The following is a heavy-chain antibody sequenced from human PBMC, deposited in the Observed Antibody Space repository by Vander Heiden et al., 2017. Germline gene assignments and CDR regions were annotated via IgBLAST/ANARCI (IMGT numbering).Heavy chain of an antibody. D-gene: IGHD3-3*01. V-gene: IGHV3-74*03. CDR2: INSDGSST. CDR1: DFTSSSNW. J-gene: IGHJ4*02. CDR3: ARSGHPFRFDY. Sequence: EVQLVESGGGLVQPGGSLTLSCAASDFTSSSNWMHWVRQAPGKGLVWVSLINSDGSSTKYADSAKGRFTISRDNAKNTVYLQMNSLRVEDTAVYYCARSGHPFRFDYWGQGTLVTVSS.